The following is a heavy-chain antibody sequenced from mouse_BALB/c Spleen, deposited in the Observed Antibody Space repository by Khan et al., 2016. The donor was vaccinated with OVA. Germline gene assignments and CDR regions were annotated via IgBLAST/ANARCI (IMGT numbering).Heavy chain of an antibody. CDR1: GYTFTNSG. Sequence: QIQLVQSGPELKKPGETVKISCKASGYTFTNSGMNWVKQAPGKGLKWMGWINTYTGEPTYADDFKGRFAFSLETSASTAYLQINNLKSEDTATYFCARPPYFSYVFVYWGQGTSGTVSS. J-gene: IGHJ4*01. V-gene: IGHV9-3-1*01. CDR2: INTYTGEP. D-gene: IGHD2-10*01. CDR3: ARPPYFSYVFVY.